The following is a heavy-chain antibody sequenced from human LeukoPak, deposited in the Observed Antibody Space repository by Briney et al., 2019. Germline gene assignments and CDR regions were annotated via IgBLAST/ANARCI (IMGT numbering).Heavy chain of an antibody. V-gene: IGHV4-39*06. J-gene: IGHJ4*02. CDR3: ARAFRGYSYGHYYFDY. Sequence: SETLSLTCTVSGGSISSSSYYWGWIRQPPGKGLEWIGEINHSGSTNYNPSLKSRVTISVDTSKNQFPLKLSAVTAADTAVYYCARAFRGYSYGHYYFDYWGQGTLVTVSS. CDR1: GGSISSSSYY. D-gene: IGHD5-18*01. CDR2: INHSGST.